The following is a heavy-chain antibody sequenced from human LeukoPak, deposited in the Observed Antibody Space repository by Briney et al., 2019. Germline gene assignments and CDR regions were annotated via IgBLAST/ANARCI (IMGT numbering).Heavy chain of an antibody. J-gene: IGHJ4*02. CDR1: GGSFSDYY. D-gene: IGHD4-11*01. V-gene: IGHV4-34*01. Sequence: KPSETLSLTCADYGGSFSDYYWTWIRQPPGKGLEWIGEINHSGNTNYNPSLKSRVTISVDTSKNQFSLRLSSVTAADTAVYYCAREYHARQTTRQKYYLDYWGQGTLVTVSS. CDR3: AREYHARQTTRQKYYLDY. CDR2: INHSGNT.